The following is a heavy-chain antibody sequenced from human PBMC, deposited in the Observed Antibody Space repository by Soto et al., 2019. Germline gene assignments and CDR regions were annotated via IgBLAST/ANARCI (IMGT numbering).Heavy chain of an antibody. Sequence: QVQLVQSGAEVKKPGASVKVSCKASGYTFTSYDIIWVRQATGQGLEWMGWMNPSTGNTDSAEKLQGRLTMTRNTSISTVNMELSSLTFEDTAVYYCARGRIIVAGGFDPWGQGTLVTVSS. D-gene: IGHD6-19*01. CDR3: ARGRIIVAGGFDP. CDR1: GYTFTSYD. J-gene: IGHJ5*01. V-gene: IGHV1-8*01. CDR2: MNPSTGNT.